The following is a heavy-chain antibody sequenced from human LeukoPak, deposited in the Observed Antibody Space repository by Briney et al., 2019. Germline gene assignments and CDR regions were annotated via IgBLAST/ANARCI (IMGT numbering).Heavy chain of an antibody. D-gene: IGHD6-13*01. J-gene: IGHJ4*02. CDR2: ESYDGSKK. CDR1: GFTFSSYA. V-gene: IGHV3-30*14. Sequence: GRSLRLSCAASGFTFSSYAMHWVRQAPGKGLEWVAVESYDGSKKYYADSVKGRFTISRDNAENSLFLQMNSLRVEDTAVYYCAREWQGGIAAAGTRIEGDYWGQGTLVAVSS. CDR3: AREWQGGIAAAGTRIEGDY.